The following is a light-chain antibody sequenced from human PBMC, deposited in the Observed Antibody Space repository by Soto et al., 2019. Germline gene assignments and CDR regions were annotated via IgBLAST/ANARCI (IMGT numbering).Light chain of an antibody. CDR2: GVT. Sequence: QSALTQPASVSGSPGRSITISCTGTSSDVGAYYSVSWYQHHPGKAPKLIIYGVTNRPSGVSNRFSGSKSGNTASLTTSGLQAEDEADYHCSSYTSGSSHYVFGTGTKVTVL. V-gene: IGLV2-14*01. CDR3: SSYTSGSSHYV. J-gene: IGLJ1*01. CDR1: SSDVGAYYS.